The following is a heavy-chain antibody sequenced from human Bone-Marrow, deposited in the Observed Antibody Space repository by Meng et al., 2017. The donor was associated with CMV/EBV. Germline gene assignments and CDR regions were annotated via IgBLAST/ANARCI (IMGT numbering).Heavy chain of an antibody. Sequence: AVKVSCKASVGTFSSYAISWVRQAPGQGLEWMGGIIPIFGTANYAQKFQGRVTITTDESTSTAYMELSSLRSEDTAVYYCARGNAPYGDYLLCGMDVWGQGTTVTVSS. CDR3: ARGNAPYGDYLLCGMDV. D-gene: IGHD4-17*01. CDR2: IIPIFGTA. J-gene: IGHJ6*02. V-gene: IGHV1-69*05. CDR1: VGTFSSYA.